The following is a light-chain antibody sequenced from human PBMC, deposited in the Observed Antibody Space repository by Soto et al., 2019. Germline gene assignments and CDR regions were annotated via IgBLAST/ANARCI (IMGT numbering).Light chain of an antibody. CDR3: SSYTTSSALDV. CDR1: SSDVGGFNY. V-gene: IGLV2-14*01. Sequence: QAVVTQPASVSGSPGQSITISCTGTSSDVGGFNYVSWYQQHPGKAPKLMIYEVSNRPSGISNRFSGSKSGNTAYLIISGLQAEDEADYYCSSYTTSSALDVFGTGTKLTVL. CDR2: EVS. J-gene: IGLJ1*01.